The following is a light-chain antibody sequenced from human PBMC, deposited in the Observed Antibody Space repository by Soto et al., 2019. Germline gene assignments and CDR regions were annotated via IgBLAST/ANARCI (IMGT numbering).Light chain of an antibody. J-gene: IGLJ3*02. V-gene: IGLV2-8*01. Sequence: QSVLTQPPSASGSPGQSVTISCTGTSSDVGGYNSVSWYQQHPGKAPKLIIYEVTKRPSGVPDRFSGSKSGNTASLTVSGLQADDEADYYCSSHAGIINVVFGGGTKLTVL. CDR1: SSDVGGYNS. CDR3: SSHAGIINVV. CDR2: EVT.